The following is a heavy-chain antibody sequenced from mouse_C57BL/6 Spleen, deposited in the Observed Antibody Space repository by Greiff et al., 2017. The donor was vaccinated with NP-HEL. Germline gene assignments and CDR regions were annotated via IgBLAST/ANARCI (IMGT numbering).Heavy chain of an antibody. J-gene: IGHJ2*01. CDR2: IDPETGGT. D-gene: IGHD3-2*02. CDR1: GYTFTDYE. Sequence: VQLQQSGAELVRPGASVTLSCKASGYTFTDYEMHWVKQTPVHGLEWIGAIDPETGGTAYNQKFKGKAILTADKSSSTAYMELRSLTSEDSAVYYCTREETAQATYYFDYWGKGTTLTVSS. CDR3: TREETAQATYYFDY. V-gene: IGHV1-15*01.